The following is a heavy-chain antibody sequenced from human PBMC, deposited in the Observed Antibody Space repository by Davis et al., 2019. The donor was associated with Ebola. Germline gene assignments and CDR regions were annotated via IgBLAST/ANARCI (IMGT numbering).Heavy chain of an antibody. J-gene: IGHJ6*02. D-gene: IGHD5-18*01. Sequence: GESLKISCAASGFTFSSYGMHWVRQAPGKGLEWVAVISYDGSNKYYADSVKGRFTISRDNSKNTLYLQMNSLRAEDTAVYYCAKDATGYSYGSYYYYYYGMDVWGQGTMVTVSS. V-gene: IGHV3-30*18. CDR1: GFTFSSYG. CDR2: ISYDGSNK. CDR3: AKDATGYSYGSYYYYYYGMDV.